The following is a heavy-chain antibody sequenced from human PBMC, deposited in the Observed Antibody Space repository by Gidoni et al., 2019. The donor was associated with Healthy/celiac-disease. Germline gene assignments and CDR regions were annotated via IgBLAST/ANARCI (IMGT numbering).Heavy chain of an antibody. CDR1: GCTFSNAW. J-gene: IGHJ4*02. CDR3: TTDLRLTHFDY. D-gene: IGHD5-12*01. V-gene: IGHV3-15*01. Sequence: EVQLVESGGGLVRPGGSLRLSCAASGCTFSNAWISWVRQAPGKGLEWVGRIKSKTDGGTTDYAAPVKGRFTISRDDSKNTLYLQMNSLKTEDTAVYYCTTDLRLTHFDYWGQGTLVTVSS. CDR2: IKSKTDGGTT.